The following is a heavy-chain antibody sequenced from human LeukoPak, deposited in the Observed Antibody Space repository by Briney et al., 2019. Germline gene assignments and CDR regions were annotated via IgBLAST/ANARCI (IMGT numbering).Heavy chain of an antibody. CDR2: IKSKTDGGTT. CDR1: GFTFSNAW. V-gene: IGHV3-15*01. J-gene: IGHJ4*02. Sequence: GSLRLSCAASGFTFSNAWVSWVRQAPGKGLEWVGRIKSKTDGGTTDYAAPVKGRFTISRDDSKNTLYLQMNSLKTEDTAVYYCTTFDPTDRVFDYWGQGTLVTVSS. CDR3: TTFDPTDRVFDY.